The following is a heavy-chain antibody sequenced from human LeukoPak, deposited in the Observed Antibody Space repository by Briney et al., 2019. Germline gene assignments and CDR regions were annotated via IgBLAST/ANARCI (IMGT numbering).Heavy chain of an antibody. CDR2: IYYSGST. D-gene: IGHD6-13*01. CDR1: GGSISSYY. J-gene: IGHJ2*01. V-gene: IGHV4-59*01. Sequence: PSVTLSLTCTVSGGSISSYYWSWIRQPPGKGLEWIGYIYYSGSTNYNPSLKSRVTISVDTSKNQFSLKLSSVTAADTAVYYCARLIRAAAWYFDLWGRGTLVTVSS. CDR3: ARLIRAAAWYFDL.